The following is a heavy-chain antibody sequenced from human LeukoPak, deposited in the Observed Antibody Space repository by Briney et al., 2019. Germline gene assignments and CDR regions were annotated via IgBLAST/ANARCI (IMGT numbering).Heavy chain of an antibody. V-gene: IGHV1-69*05. D-gene: IGHD6-6*01. CDR2: IIPIFGTA. CDR3: ARFGAQYSSSSYFDY. Sequence: GASVKVSCKASGYTFTSYAMNWVRQAPGQGLEWMGGIIPIFGTANYAQKFQGRVTITTDESTSTAYMELSSLRSEDTAVYYCARFGAQYSSSSYFDYWGQGTLVTVSS. CDR1: GYTFTSYA. J-gene: IGHJ4*02.